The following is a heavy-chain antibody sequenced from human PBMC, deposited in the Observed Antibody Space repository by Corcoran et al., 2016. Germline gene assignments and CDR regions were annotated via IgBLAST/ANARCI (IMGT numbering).Heavy chain of an antibody. J-gene: IGHJ4*02. D-gene: IGHD2-2*01. Sequence: QVQLQESGPGLVKPSQTLSLTCTVSGGSISSGGYYWSWIRQHPGKGREWIGYIYYSGSTSYNPSLKSRVTISVDTSKNQFSLKLSSVTAADTAVYYCARNSAVPAAEFDYWGQGTLVTVSS. V-gene: IGHV4-31*03. CDR2: IYYSGST. CDR3: ARNSAVPAAEFDY. CDR1: GGSISSGGYY.